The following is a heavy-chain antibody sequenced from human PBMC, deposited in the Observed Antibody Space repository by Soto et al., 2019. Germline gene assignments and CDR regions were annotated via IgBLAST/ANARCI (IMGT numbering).Heavy chain of an antibody. D-gene: IGHD3-3*01. CDR1: GYTFTSYD. V-gene: IGHV1-8*01. J-gene: IGHJ6*03. CDR2: MNPNSGNT. CDR3: SRGGMGTDLSPRPPRYYYYMHV. Sequence: QVQLVQSGAEVKNPGASVKVSCKASGYTFTSYDINWVRQATGHCPEWMGWMNPNSGNTGYEQKFQGKVTMTRNTSRSTAFMELSSLRSEGTAVYYCSRGGMGTDLSPRPPRYYYYMHVWGKGPTVTVSS.